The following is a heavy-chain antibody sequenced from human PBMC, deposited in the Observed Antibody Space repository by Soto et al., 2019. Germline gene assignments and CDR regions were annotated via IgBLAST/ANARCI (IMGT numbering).Heavy chain of an antibody. CDR3: ARAGAAPYDYYGMDV. J-gene: IGHJ6*02. CDR2: ISTYNGDT. CDR1: GYPFSTSG. V-gene: IGHV1-18*01. Sequence: QVQLVQSGAEVRKPGASVKVSCKASGYPFSTSGMSWLRQAPGQGLEWMGWISTYNGDTNDAPKFQDRFTMTSDTSTSTVYMELRSLRSDDTAVYYCARAGAAPYDYYGMDVWGQGTRVTVSS. D-gene: IGHD2-15*01.